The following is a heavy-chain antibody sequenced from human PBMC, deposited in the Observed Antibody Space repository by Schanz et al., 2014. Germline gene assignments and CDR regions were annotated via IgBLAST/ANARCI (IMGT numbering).Heavy chain of an antibody. V-gene: IGHV4-59*08. D-gene: IGHD1-26*01. CDR1: GVSIGGYY. CDR2: IFFSGST. CDR3: ARLGVGDKAYYYYGTDV. Sequence: QVQLQESGPGLVKPSETLSLTCTVSGVSIGGYYWSWIRQPPGKGLEWIGYIFFSGSTTYNPSFNGRVTISVDMSKNQFALTLSSVTAADTAVYYCARLGVGDKAYYYYGTDVWGQGTTVLVSS. J-gene: IGHJ6*02.